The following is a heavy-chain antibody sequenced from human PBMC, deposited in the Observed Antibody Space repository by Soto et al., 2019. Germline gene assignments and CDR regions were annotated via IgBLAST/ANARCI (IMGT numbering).Heavy chain of an antibody. CDR2: INHSGST. Sequence: PSETLSLTCAVYGGSFSGHYWSWIRQPPGKGLEWIGEINHSGSTNYNPSLKSRVTISVDTSKNQFSLKLSSVTAADTAVYYCAREGIAATDYWGQGTLVTVSS. D-gene: IGHD6-13*01. J-gene: IGHJ4*02. CDR1: GGSFSGHY. V-gene: IGHV4-34*01. CDR3: AREGIAATDY.